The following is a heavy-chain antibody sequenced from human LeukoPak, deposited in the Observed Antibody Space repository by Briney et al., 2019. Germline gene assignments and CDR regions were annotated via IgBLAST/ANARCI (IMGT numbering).Heavy chain of an antibody. CDR2: SRNKADSYTA. CDR1: GFTFSDSF. Sequence: GGPLRLSCAAPGFTFSDSFMSWVRQATGKGPEWVGRSRNKADSYTAEYAASVKGRFTISRDESKNSLYLQISSLETEDAAVYYCATSSWYRLAYWGQGSLVTVSS. V-gene: IGHV3-72*01. D-gene: IGHD6-13*01. J-gene: IGHJ4*02. CDR3: ATSSWYRLAY.